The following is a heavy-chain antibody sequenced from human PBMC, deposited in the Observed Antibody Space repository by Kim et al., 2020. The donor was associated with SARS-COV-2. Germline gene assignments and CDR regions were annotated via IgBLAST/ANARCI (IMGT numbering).Heavy chain of an antibody. V-gene: IGHV3-23*01. CDR3: AKDRYYDFWSGYYFDY. Sequence: GGSLRLSCAASGFTFSSYAMSWLRQAPGKGLEWVSTISGSGGSTYYADSVKGRFTISRDNSKNTLYLQMNSLRAEDTAVYYCAKDRYYDFWSGYYFDYWGQGTLVTVSS. CDR2: ISGSGGST. CDR1: GFTFSSYA. D-gene: IGHD3-3*01. J-gene: IGHJ4*02.